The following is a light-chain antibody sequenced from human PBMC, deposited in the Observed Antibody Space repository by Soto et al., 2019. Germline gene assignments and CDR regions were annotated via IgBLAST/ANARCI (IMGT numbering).Light chain of an antibody. CDR1: QSLLHSNGNNY. Sequence: DIVMTQSPLSLPVTPGEPASISCRSSQSLLHSNGNNYLDWYLQKPGQSPQLLIYLGSTRASGVPDKVSGSSSDTDFTLKITRLEAEDVGIYYCVEAKQSPFTFGQGTNLEVK. CDR2: LGS. CDR3: VEAKQSPFT. J-gene: IGKJ2*01. V-gene: IGKV2-28*01.